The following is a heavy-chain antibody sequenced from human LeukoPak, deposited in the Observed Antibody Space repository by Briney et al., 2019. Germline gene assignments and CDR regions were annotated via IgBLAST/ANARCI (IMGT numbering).Heavy chain of an antibody. CDR3: AKDVKWSITARPPYFDY. Sequence: GGSLSLFCAVSGFPFSNFAMRGAREAPGRGLEWVSDICGSGGNTNYAASVKGRFTVSRDNSKNTLYLQMNGLGADDTALYYCAKDVKWSITARPPYFDYWGQGILVTVSS. CDR2: ICGSGGNT. D-gene: IGHD6-6*01. CDR1: GFPFSNFA. J-gene: IGHJ4*02. V-gene: IGHV3-23*01.